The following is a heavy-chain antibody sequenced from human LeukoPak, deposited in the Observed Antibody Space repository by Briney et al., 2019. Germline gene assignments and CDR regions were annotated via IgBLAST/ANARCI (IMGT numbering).Heavy chain of an antibody. Sequence: IPSETLSLTCAVYGGSFSGYYWSWIRQPPGKGLEWIGEINHSGSTNYNPSLKSRVTISVDTSKNQFSLKLSSVTAADTAVYYCATSSTSFPFTEGGAFDIWGQGTMVTVSS. J-gene: IGHJ3*02. D-gene: IGHD2-2*01. CDR2: INHSGST. CDR3: ATSSTSFPFTEGGAFDI. V-gene: IGHV4-34*01. CDR1: GGSFSGYY.